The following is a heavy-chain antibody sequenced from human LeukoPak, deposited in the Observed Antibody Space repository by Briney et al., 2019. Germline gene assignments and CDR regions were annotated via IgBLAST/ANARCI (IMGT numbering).Heavy chain of an antibody. J-gene: IGHJ6*03. CDR2: IKQDGSEK. Sequence: PGGSLRLSCAASGFTFSSYWMSWVRQAPGKGLEWVADIKQDGSEKYYVDSVKGRFTISRDNAKNSLYLQMNSLRAEDTAVYYCARDVPSSGWFYYYYYYMDVWGKGTTVTVSS. CDR1: GFTFSSYW. D-gene: IGHD6-13*01. V-gene: IGHV3-7*01. CDR3: ARDVPSSGWFYYYYYYMDV.